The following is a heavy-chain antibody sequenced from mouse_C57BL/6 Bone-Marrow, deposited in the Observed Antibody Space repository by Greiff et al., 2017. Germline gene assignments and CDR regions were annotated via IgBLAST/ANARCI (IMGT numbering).Heavy chain of an antibody. D-gene: IGHD2-4*01. CDR2: ISNGGGST. CDR1: GFTFSDYY. V-gene: IGHV5-12*01. J-gene: IGHJ4*01. CDR3: ERLIYCDYVYAMDY. Sequence: EVMLVESGGGLVQPGGSLKLSCAASGFTFSDYYMYWVRQTPEKRLEWVAYISNGGGSTYYPDTVKGCFTISRDNAKNTRYLQMSRLKSEDTAMYYCERLIYCDYVYAMDYWGQGTSVTVSS.